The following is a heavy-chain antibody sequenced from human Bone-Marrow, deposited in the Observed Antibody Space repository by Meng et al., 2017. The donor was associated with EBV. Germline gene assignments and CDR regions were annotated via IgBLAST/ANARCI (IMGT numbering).Heavy chain of an antibody. Sequence: QVPLGQSGAEVKKPGSSVKVSCTASGRTLNNYAISWVRQAPGQGLEWMGGIIPIFVTPNYARKFQGRVTITADKSTSTSYMELSSLRSDDTAVYYCARVKGLGATLGYYFDFWGQGTLVTVSS. D-gene: IGHD1-26*01. CDR2: IIPIFVTP. CDR1: GRTLNNYA. J-gene: IGHJ4*02. CDR3: ARVKGLGATLGYYFDF. V-gene: IGHV1-69*06.